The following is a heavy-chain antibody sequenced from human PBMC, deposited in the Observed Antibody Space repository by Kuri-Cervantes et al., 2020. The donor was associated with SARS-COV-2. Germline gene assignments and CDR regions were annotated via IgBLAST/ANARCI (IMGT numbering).Heavy chain of an antibody. Sequence: SETLSLTCAVYGGSFSGYYWSWIRRPPGKGLEWIGEINHSGSTNYNPSLKGRVTISVDTSKNQFSLKLNSVTAADTAVYYCARQMMSSITIFGVVITRNWFDPWGQGTLVTVSS. CDR1: GGSFSGYY. V-gene: IGHV4-34*01. D-gene: IGHD3-3*01. CDR2: INHSGST. CDR3: ARQMMSSITIFGVVITRNWFDP. J-gene: IGHJ5*02.